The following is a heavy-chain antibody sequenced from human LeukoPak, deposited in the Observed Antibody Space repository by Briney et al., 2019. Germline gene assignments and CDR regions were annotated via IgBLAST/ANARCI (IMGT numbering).Heavy chain of an antibody. J-gene: IGHJ4*02. CDR2: ISAYNGNT. D-gene: IGHD2-15*01. Sequence: ASVKVSCKASGYTFTSYGISWVRQAPGQGLEWMGWISAYNGNTNYAQKLQGRVTMTTDTSTSTAYMELRSLRSDDTAVYYCARRGLLLPARRNFDYWGQGTLVTVSS. CDR1: GYTFTSYG. CDR3: ARRGLLLPARRNFDY. V-gene: IGHV1-18*01.